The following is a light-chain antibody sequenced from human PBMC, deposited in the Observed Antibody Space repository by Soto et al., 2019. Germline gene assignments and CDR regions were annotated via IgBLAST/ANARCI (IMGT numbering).Light chain of an antibody. CDR2: GAS. J-gene: IGKJ4*01. Sequence: IVFTQSPGTLSLSPGERATLSCRASQSVSSSYLAWYQQKPGQAPRLLIYGASSRATGIPDRFSGSGSGTDFTLTISRLEPEDFAVYYCQQYGSSPPALTFGGGTKVDIK. V-gene: IGKV3-20*01. CDR1: QSVSSSY. CDR3: QQYGSSPPALT.